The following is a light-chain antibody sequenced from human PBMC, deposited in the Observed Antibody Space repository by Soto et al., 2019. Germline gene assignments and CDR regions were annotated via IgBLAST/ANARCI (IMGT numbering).Light chain of an antibody. J-gene: IGKJ1*01. CDR1: QSVSNNY. CDR3: QQYGNSPRT. CDR2: DTS. Sequence: EIVLTQSPGTLSLSPGERATLSCRASQSVSNNYLAWFQQTPGQAPRLLIYDTSRRATGIPDRFSGSVSGTDFTFTISRLEPEDSAMYYCQQYGNSPRTFGQGTKVEIK. V-gene: IGKV3-20*01.